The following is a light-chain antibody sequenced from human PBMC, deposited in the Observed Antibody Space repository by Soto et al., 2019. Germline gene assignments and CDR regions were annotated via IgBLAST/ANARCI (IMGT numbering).Light chain of an antibody. CDR3: QQYNSYPRT. Sequence: DIQMTQSPSTLSASVGDRVTITCRASQRISSWLAWYQQKPGKAPKLLIYDASSLESGVPSRFSGSGSGTEFTLTISSLQPDDFATYHCQQYNSYPRTFGQGTKVEIK. CDR1: QRISSW. CDR2: DAS. V-gene: IGKV1-5*01. J-gene: IGKJ1*01.